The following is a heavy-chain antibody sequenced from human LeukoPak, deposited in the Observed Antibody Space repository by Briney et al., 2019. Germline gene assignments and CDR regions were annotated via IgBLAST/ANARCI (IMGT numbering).Heavy chain of an antibody. D-gene: IGHD2-15*01. J-gene: IGHJ4*02. V-gene: IGHV5-51*01. CDR3: ARHLAVYCSGGSCYGPSPFDY. CDR2: IYPGDSDT. CDR1: RYSFTSYW. Sequence: GESLQISCKGSRYSFTSYWIGWVRQMPGKGLEWMGIIYPGDSDTRYSPSFQGQVTISADKSISTAYLQWSSLKASDTAMYYCARHLAVYCSGGSCYGPSPFDYWGQGTLVTVSS.